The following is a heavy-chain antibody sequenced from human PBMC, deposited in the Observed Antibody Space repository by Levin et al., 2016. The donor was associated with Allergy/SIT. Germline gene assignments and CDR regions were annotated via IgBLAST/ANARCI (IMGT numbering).Heavy chain of an antibody. D-gene: IGHD2-2*01. CDR1: GFTFSNAW. CDR3: TTGSNNDPDCSSTSCYGGDDAFDI. CDR2: IKSKTDGGTT. J-gene: IGHJ3*02. V-gene: IGHV3-15*01. Sequence: GESLKISCAASGFTFSNAWMSWVRQAPGKGLEWVGRIKSKTDGGTTDYAAPVKGRFTISRDDSKNTLYLQMNSLKTEDTAVYYCTTGSNNDPDCSSTSCYGGDDAFDIWGQGTMVTVSS.